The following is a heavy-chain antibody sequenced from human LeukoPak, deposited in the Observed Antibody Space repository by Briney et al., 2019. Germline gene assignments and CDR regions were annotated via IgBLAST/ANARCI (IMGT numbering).Heavy chain of an antibody. D-gene: IGHD4-17*01. CDR3: ASKSSDHGELRFDY. CDR1: GGSFSGYY. Sequence: PSETLSLTCAVYGGSFSGYYWSWIRQPPGKGLEWIGEINHSGSTNYNPSLKSRVTISVDTFKNQFSLKLSSVTAADTAVYYCASKSSDHGELRFDYWGQGALVTVSS. CDR2: INHSGST. V-gene: IGHV4-34*01. J-gene: IGHJ4*02.